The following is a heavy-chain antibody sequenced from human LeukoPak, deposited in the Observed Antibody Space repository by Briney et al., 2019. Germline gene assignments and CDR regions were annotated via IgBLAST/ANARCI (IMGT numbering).Heavy chain of an antibody. D-gene: IGHD6-19*01. CDR2: IRSKAYGGTT. Sequence: PGGSLRLSCTASGFTFGDYATSWVRQAPGKGLEWVGFIRSKAYGGTTEYAASVKGRFTISRDDSKSIAYLQMNSLKTEDTAVYYCTREGWLARPFDYWGQGTLVTVSS. J-gene: IGHJ4*02. CDR1: GFTFGDYA. CDR3: TREGWLARPFDY. V-gene: IGHV3-49*04.